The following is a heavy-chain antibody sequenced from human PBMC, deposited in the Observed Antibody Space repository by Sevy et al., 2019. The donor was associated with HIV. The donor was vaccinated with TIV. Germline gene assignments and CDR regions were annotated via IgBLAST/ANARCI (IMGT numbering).Heavy chain of an antibody. D-gene: IGHD2-2*01. Sequence: ASVKVSCKVSGYTLTELSMHWVRQAPGKGLEWMGGFDPEDGETIYAQKFQGSVTMTEDTSTDTAYMELSSLRSEDTAVYYCATDRDCSSTSCYPGGMDVWGQGTTVTVSS. CDR2: FDPEDGET. V-gene: IGHV1-24*01. J-gene: IGHJ6*02. CDR3: ATDRDCSSTSCYPGGMDV. CDR1: GYTLTELS.